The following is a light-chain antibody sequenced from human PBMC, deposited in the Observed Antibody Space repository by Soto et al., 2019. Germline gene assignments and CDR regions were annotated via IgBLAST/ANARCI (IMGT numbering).Light chain of an antibody. CDR2: GAS. Sequence: EIVMTQSPATLSVSPGERATLSCRASQSVSSSLAWYQQKPGQAPSLLIYGASTRATGIPARFSGSGSGTEFTLTISSLQSEDFAVYYCQQYNNWPPWTLGQGTKVE. V-gene: IGKV3-15*01. CDR1: QSVSSS. J-gene: IGKJ1*01. CDR3: QQYNNWPPWT.